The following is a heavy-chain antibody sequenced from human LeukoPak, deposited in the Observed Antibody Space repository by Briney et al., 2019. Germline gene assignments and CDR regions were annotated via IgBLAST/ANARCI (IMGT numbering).Heavy chain of an antibody. CDR3: VRDETLWTLDW. J-gene: IGHJ4*02. D-gene: IGHD3/OR15-3a*01. CDR2: INERGTDS. CDR1: GFTFSSYW. V-gene: IGHV3-74*03. Sequence: GGSLRLSCAASGFTFSSYWMSWVRQAPGMGLVWVSRINERGTDSMYAESVKGRFTISRDNAKNTVYLQMNSLRVEDTAVYHCVRDETLWTLDWWGQGTLVSVSS.